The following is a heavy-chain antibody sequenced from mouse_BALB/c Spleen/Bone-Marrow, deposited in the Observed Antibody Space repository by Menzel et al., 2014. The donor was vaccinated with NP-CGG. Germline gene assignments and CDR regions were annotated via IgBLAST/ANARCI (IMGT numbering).Heavy chain of an antibody. CDR1: GYTFKSHT. J-gene: IGHJ2*01. V-gene: IGHV1-4*01. CDR3: ARGDY. Sequence: QVQLQQPGAELARPGASVKMSCKASGYTFKSHTMHWVKQRPGQGLEWIGYINPSSGYTNYNQKFKDKATLTADKSSSTAYMQLSSLTSEDSAVYYCARGDYWGQGTTLTVSS. CDR2: INPSSGYT.